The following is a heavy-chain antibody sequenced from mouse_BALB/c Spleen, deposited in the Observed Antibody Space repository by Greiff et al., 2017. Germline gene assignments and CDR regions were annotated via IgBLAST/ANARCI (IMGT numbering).Heavy chain of an antibody. V-gene: IGHV5-17*02. CDR2: ISSGSSTI. CDR1: GFTFSSFG. D-gene: IGHD1-3*01. Sequence: EVKLVESGGGLVQPGGSRKLSCAASGFTFSSFGMHWVRQAPEKGLEWVAYISSGSSTIYYADTVKGRLTISRDNPKNTLCLQMTRLRSEDTAMYYCAREGTKGWFADWGQGTLVTVSA. J-gene: IGHJ3*01. CDR3: AREGTKGWFAD.